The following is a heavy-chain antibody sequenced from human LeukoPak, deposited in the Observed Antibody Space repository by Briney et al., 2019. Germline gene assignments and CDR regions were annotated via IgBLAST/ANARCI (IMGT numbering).Heavy chain of an antibody. CDR1: GFTVSSNY. CDR3: ARLDMDYYDSSGYGFDY. Sequence: GGSLRLSCAASGFTVSSNYMSWVRQAPGKGLEWVSVIYSGGSTYYADSVKGLFTISRDNSKHTLYLQMNSMRAEDTAVYYCARLDMDYYDSSGYGFDYWGQGTLVTVSS. D-gene: IGHD3-22*01. V-gene: IGHV3-53*01. J-gene: IGHJ4*02. CDR2: IYSGGST.